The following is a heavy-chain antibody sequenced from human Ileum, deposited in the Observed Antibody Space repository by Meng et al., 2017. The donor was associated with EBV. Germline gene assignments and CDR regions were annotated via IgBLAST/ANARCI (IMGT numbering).Heavy chain of an antibody. J-gene: IGHJ4*02. D-gene: IGHD6-19*01. CDR2: IYNSGST. Sequence: QVQLEGPGPGLVKPSETLSLTCSVSGGSVSSGGNYWSWIRQPPGKGLEWIGYIYNSGSTNYNPSLKSRVTISVDTSKNQFSLKLSSVTAADTAVYYCARDGYSSGSDWGQGTLVTVSS. V-gene: IGHV4-61*08. CDR1: GGSVSSGGNY. CDR3: ARDGYSSGSD.